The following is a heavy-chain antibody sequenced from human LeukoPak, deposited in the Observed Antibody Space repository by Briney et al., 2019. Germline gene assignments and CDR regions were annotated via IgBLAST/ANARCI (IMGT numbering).Heavy chain of an antibody. CDR3: ARDRHRSSSLDY. Sequence: GGSLRLSCVGSGFTLSCSWMTWVRQAPGKGLEWVANIKEDGSEKYYVDSVGGRFTISRDNAKNSLYLQMNCLRADDTAVYYCARDRHRSSSLDYWGQGTLVTVSS. CDR2: IKEDGSEK. D-gene: IGHD6-6*01. V-gene: IGHV3-7*01. CDR1: GFTLSCSW. J-gene: IGHJ4*02.